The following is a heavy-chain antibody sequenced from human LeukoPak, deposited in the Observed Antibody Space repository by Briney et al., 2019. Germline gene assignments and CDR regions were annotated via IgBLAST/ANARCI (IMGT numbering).Heavy chain of an antibody. CDR2: ISWNSGSI. CDR1: GFTFDDYA. CDR3: AKDLSSGYYFPAFDY. D-gene: IGHD3-22*01. J-gene: IGHJ4*02. V-gene: IGHV3-9*01. Sequence: QPGGSLRLSCAASGFTFDDYAMPWVRQAPGKGLEWVSGISWNSGSIGYADSVKGRFTISRDNAKNSLYLQMNSLRAEDTALYYCAKDLSSGYYFPAFDYWGQGTLVTVSS.